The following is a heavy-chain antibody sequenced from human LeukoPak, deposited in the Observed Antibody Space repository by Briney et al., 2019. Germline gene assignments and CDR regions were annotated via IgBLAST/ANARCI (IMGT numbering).Heavy chain of an antibody. V-gene: IGHV1-69*04. CDR3: ARAPYSTGAFDI. Sequence: ASVKVSCKASGGTFSSYAISWARQAPGQGLEWMGRIIPILGIANYAQKFQGRVTMTRDTSTSTVYMELSSLRSEDTAVYYCARAPYSTGAFDIWGQGTMVTVSS. CDR1: GGTFSSYA. CDR2: IIPILGIA. D-gene: IGHD6-13*01. J-gene: IGHJ3*02.